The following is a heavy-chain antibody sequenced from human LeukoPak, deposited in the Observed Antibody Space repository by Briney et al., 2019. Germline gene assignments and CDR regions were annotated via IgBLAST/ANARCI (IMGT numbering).Heavy chain of an antibody. Sequence: GGSLRLSCLTSGFTFFNASMSWVRQAPGKGLEWVGLMKSKPEGGTTFYAAPVRGRFTISRDDSRNTLYLQMTSLTIGDTGVYYCTTGNPWGQGTLVTVSS. CDR3: TTGNP. CDR1: GFTFFNAS. J-gene: IGHJ5*02. CDR2: MKSKPEGGTT. V-gene: IGHV3-15*01.